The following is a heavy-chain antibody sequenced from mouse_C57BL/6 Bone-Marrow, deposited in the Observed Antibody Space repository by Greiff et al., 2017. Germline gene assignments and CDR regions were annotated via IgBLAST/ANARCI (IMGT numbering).Heavy chain of an antibody. V-gene: IGHV5-6*01. CDR2: ISSGGSYT. Sequence: EVQGVESGGDLVQPGGSLKLSCAASGFTFSSYGMSWVRQTPDKRLEWVATISSGGSYTYYPDSVKGRCTISRDNAKNTLYLHMSSLKSEDTAMYYCAGYSRRDWYFDVWGTGTTVTVSS. D-gene: IGHD1-2*01. J-gene: IGHJ1*03. CDR3: AGYSRRDWYFDV. CDR1: GFTFSSYG.